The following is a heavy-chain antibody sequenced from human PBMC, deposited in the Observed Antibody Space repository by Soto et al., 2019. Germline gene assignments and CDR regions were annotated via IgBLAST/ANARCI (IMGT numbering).Heavy chain of an antibody. Sequence: ASVKVSCKASGYTFTGYYMHWVRQAPGQGLEWMGWINPNSGGTNYAQKFQGWVTMTRDTSISTAYMELSRLRSDDTAVYYCARGLSKLLWFGELLLDDDFDIWGQGTMVTVSS. CDR2: INPNSGGT. CDR3: ARGLSKLLWFGELLLDDDFDI. V-gene: IGHV1-2*04. D-gene: IGHD3-10*01. J-gene: IGHJ3*02. CDR1: GYTFTGYY.